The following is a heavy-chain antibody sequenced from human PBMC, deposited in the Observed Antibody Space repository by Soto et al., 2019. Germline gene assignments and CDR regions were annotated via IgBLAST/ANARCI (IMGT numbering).Heavy chain of an antibody. CDR3: SRGEDAFFYYGLDV. CDR2: IYDTGISGYTPST. V-gene: IGHV4-59*01. CDR1: GGSITSSY. Sequence: QVQLQESGPRLVKPSATLSLTCTVSGGSITSSYWSWIRRPPGKGLEWIAYIYDTGISGYTPSTLYNPSPKSRVTMSVDTSKSQFSLKLTSVTAADTAVYYWSRGEDAFFYYGLDVWGQGITVTVSS. J-gene: IGHJ6*02.